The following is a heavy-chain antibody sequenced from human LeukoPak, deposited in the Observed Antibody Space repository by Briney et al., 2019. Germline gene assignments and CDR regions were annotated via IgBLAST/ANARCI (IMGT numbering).Heavy chain of an antibody. CDR2: ISAYNGNT. D-gene: IGHD5-18*01. Sequence: ASVKVSCKASGYTFTSYGISWVRQAPGQGLEWMGWISAYNGNTNYAQKLQGRVTMTTDTSTSTAYMELRSLGSDDTAVYYCAASGYSYGRYYFDYWGQGTLVTVSS. CDR3: AASGYSYGRYYFDY. V-gene: IGHV1-18*01. J-gene: IGHJ4*02. CDR1: GYTFTSYG.